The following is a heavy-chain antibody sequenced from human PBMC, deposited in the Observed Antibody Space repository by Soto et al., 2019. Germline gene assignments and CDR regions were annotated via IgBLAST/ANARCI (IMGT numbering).Heavy chain of an antibody. CDR2: ISAYNGNT. CDR3: ARDSDVLWFYDY. D-gene: IGHD2-21*01. V-gene: IGHV1-18*01. Sequence: ASVKVSCKASGYTFTSYGISWVRQAPGQGLEWMGWISAYNGNTNYAQKLQGRVTMTTDTSTSTAYMELRSLRSGDTAVYYCARDSDVLWFYDYWGQGTLVTVSS. J-gene: IGHJ4*02. CDR1: GYTFTSYG.